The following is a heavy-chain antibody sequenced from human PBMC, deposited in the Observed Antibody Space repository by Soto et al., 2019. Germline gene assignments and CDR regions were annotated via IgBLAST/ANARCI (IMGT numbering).Heavy chain of an antibody. CDR3: AKDVLGYSYTYDAFDI. J-gene: IGHJ3*02. V-gene: IGHV3-23*01. CDR1: GFSFSSSA. Sequence: GSLRLCCAASGFSFSSSAIYWVRQGPGKGLERVSVISGSGGSTYYAYSVKGRFTISRDNSKNTLYLKMKSLRAEDTAVYYCAKDVLGYSYTYDAFDIWGQGTMVTGSS. CDR2: ISGSGGST. D-gene: IGHD5-18*01.